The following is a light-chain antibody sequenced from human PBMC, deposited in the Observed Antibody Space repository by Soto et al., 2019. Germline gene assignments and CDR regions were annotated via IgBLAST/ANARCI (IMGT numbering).Light chain of an antibody. CDR1: RSDVGGYNY. CDR3: SSYTSTNSWV. J-gene: IGLJ3*02. Sequence: QSVLTQSAPVSGSPGQSITISCTGTRSDVGGYNYVSWYQQHPGKAPKLIIYDVSNRPSGVSTRFSGSKSGNTASLTISGLQAEDEADYSCSSYTSTNSWVFGGGTKSPS. V-gene: IGLV2-14*01. CDR2: DVS.